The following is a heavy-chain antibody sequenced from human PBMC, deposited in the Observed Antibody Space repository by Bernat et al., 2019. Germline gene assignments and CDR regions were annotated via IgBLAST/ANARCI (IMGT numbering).Heavy chain of an antibody. J-gene: IGHJ6*03. CDR3: ARGTSTSAPYMDF. CDR1: GFTFSDYY. CDR2: ISSSSYT. V-gene: IGHV3-11*05. Sequence: QVQLVESGGGLVKPGGSLRLSCAASGFTFSDYYMSWIRQAPGKGLDWVSYISSSSYTHYADTVKGRFTISTDNAKNSLYLQMNSLRAEDTAVYYCARGTSTSAPYMDFLGKGTPVTASS.